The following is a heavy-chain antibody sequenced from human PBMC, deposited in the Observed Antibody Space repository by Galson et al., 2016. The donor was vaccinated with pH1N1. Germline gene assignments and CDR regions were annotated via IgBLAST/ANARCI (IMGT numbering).Heavy chain of an antibody. CDR2: VSYDGKNN. J-gene: IGHJ6*02. CDR1: GFPSSSYA. D-gene: IGHD2/OR15-2a*01. Sequence: SLRLSCAASGFPSSSYAMHWVRQAPGKGLAWVAVVSYDGKNNYLADSVKGRFTISRDNSKNTVYLQMNSLGPDDTAVYYCARVFEEYFLYGMDVWGQGTTVTVSS. V-gene: IGHV3-30*04. CDR3: ARVFEEYFLYGMDV.